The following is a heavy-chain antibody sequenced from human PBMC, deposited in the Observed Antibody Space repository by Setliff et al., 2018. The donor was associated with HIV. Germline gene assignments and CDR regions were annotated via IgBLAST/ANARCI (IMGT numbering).Heavy chain of an antibody. CDR2: INHSGST. Sequence: SETLSLTCAVYGETFSGYYWSWIRQPPGKGLEWIGEINHSGSTYYNPSLKSRVTISVDTSKTQFSLNLSSVTAADTAVYYCARQGYRYEREAVFDYWGQGTLVTSPQ. CDR1: GETFSGYY. V-gene: IGHV4-34*01. D-gene: IGHD5-18*01. J-gene: IGHJ4*02. CDR3: ARQGYRYEREAVFDY.